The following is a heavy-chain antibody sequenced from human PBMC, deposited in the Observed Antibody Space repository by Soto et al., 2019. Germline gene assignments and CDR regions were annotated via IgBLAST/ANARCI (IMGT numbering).Heavy chain of an antibody. V-gene: IGHV1-8*01. Sequence: ASVKVSCKASGYTFTSYDINWVRQATGQGLEWMGWMNPNSGNTGYAQKFQGRVTMTRNTSISTAYMELSSLRSEDTAVYYCARGPLVWGYSKSDYYYYMDVWGKGTTVTVSS. J-gene: IGHJ6*03. CDR1: GYTFTSYD. CDR3: ARGPLVWGYSKSDYYYYMDV. CDR2: MNPNSGNT. D-gene: IGHD4-4*01.